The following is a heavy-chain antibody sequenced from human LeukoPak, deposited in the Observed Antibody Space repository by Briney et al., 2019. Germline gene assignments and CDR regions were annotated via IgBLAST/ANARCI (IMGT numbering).Heavy chain of an antibody. V-gene: IGHV3-23*01. J-gene: IGHJ4*02. Sequence: GGSLRLSCAASRFTFNTYAMSWVRQAPGKGLEWVSVISGSGGSTYYADSVKGRFTISRDNTKNTLYLQMNSLRAEDTAVYYCAKDYPGPSRLYYFDYWGQGTLVTVSS. CDR2: ISGSGGST. CDR3: AKDYPGPSRLYYFDY. D-gene: IGHD6-25*01. CDR1: RFTFNTYA.